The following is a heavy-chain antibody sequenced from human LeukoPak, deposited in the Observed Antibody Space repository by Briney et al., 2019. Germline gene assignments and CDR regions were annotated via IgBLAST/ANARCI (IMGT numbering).Heavy chain of an antibody. CDR2: ISGSGGST. J-gene: IGHJ3*02. Sequence: PGGSLRLSCAASGFTFSSYAMSWVRQAPGKGLEWVSAISGSGGSTYYADSVKGRFTISRDNSKNTLYLQMNSLRAEDTAVYYCAKLGYCSSTSILGMAFDIWGQGTMVTVSS. CDR1: GFTFSSYA. CDR3: AKLGYCSSTSILGMAFDI. D-gene: IGHD2-2*01. V-gene: IGHV3-23*01.